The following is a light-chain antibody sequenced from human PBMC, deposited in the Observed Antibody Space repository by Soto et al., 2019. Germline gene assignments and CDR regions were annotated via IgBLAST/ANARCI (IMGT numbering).Light chain of an antibody. CDR1: QSISSY. J-gene: IGKJ1*01. CDR3: QKYNSAPWT. Sequence: DIQLTQFPSSLSASVGDRVTITCRASQSISSYLNWYQQIPGKAPKLLIYATSSLQSGVPSRFSGSGSGTDFTLTISSLQPEDVATYYCQKYNSAPWTFGQGTKVEIK. CDR2: ATS. V-gene: IGKV1-39*01.